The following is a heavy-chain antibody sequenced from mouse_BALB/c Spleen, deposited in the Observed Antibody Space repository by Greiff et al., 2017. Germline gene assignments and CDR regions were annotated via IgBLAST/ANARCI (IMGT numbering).Heavy chain of an antibody. J-gene: IGHJ4*01. V-gene: IGHV1-7*01. CDR1: GYTFTSYW. CDR2: INPSTGYT. CDR3: ARNGDVYYAMDY. Sequence: QVQLQQSGAELAKPGASVKMSCTASGYTFTSYWMHWVKQRPGQGLEWIGYINPSTGYTEYNQKFKDKATLTADKSSSTAYMQLSSLTSEDSAVYYCARNGDVYYAMDYWGQGTSVTVSS. D-gene: IGHD1-2*01.